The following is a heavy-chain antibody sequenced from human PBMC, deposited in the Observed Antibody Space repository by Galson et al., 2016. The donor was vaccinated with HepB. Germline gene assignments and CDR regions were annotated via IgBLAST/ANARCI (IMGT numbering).Heavy chain of an antibody. CDR1: GGSISSGGYY. D-gene: IGHD3-10*01. V-gene: IGHV4-31*03. CDR2: IYHSGST. J-gene: IGHJ4*02. Sequence: TLSLTCTVSGGSISSGGYYWSWIRQHPGKGLEWIGYIYHSGSTYYNPSLKSRVTISVDTSKSQFSLKLSSVTAADTAVYYCARDGRLGEKGLYDFWGQGTLVTVSS. CDR3: ARDGRLGEKGLYDF.